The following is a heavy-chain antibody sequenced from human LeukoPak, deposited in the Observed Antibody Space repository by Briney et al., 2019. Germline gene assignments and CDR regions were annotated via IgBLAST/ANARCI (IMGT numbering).Heavy chain of an antibody. Sequence: ASVKVSCKASGYTFTSYAMNWVRQAPGQGLEWMGWINTYTGNPTYAQGFTGRFVFSLDTSVSTAYLQISSLKAEDTAVYYCARDSPAYSSSASPPDYWGQGTLVTVSS. CDR3: ARDSPAYSSSASPPDY. J-gene: IGHJ4*02. CDR1: GYTFTSYA. V-gene: IGHV7-4-1*02. CDR2: INTYTGNP. D-gene: IGHD6-6*01.